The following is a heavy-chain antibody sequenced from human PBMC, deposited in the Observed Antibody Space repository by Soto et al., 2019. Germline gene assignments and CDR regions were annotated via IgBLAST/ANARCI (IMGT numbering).Heavy chain of an antibody. V-gene: IGHV4-34*01. CDR2: INHSGST. Sequence: SETLSLTCAVYGGSFSGYYWSWTRQPPGKGLEWIGEINHSGSTNYNPSLKSRVTISVDTSKNQFSLKLSSVTAADTAVYYCARSSGRIHYYYGMDVWGQGTTVTVSS. CDR3: ARSSGRIHYYYGMDV. J-gene: IGHJ6*02. CDR1: GGSFSGYY. D-gene: IGHD3-10*01.